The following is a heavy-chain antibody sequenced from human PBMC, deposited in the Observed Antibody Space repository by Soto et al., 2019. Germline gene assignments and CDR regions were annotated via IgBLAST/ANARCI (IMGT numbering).Heavy chain of an antibody. D-gene: IGHD5-18*01. CDR1: GDSLTNRY. CDR2: IYYTGST. Sequence: SETLSLTCTVSGDSLTNRYWSGIRQPPGKVLEWIAYIYYTGSTNYNPSLKSRVTISVDTSKNQFSLNLSSVTAADTAVYYCARRGYSYGLPFYWGQGTLVTVSS. J-gene: IGHJ4*02. V-gene: IGHV4-59*08. CDR3: ARRGYSYGLPFY.